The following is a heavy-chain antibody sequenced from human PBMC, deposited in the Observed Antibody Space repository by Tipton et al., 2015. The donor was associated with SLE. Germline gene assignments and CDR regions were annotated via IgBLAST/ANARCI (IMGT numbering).Heavy chain of an antibody. Sequence: SLRLSCAASGFTFSTHGIHWVRQAPGKGLEWVSVIYTGGATHYADSVKGRFTISRDNSKNTLYLQMNSLRAEDTAVYYCARDRWELLMGAFDIWGQGTMVTVSS. CDR3: ARDRWELLMGAFDI. CDR2: IYTGGAT. V-gene: IGHV3-NL1*01. CDR1: GFTFSTHG. J-gene: IGHJ3*02. D-gene: IGHD1-26*01.